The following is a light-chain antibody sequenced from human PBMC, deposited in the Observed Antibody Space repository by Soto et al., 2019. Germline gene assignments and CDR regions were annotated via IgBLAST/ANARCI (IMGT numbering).Light chain of an antibody. V-gene: IGLV2-14*01. CDR2: EVS. Sequence: QSALAQPASVSGSPGRSITISCTGTSSDVGDYNYVSWYQQHPGKAPKLMIYEVSNRPSGVSNRFSGSKSGNTASLTISGLQAEDEADYYCSSYTSSSILVFGTGTKVTVL. CDR3: SSYTSSSILV. CDR1: SSDVGDYNY. J-gene: IGLJ1*01.